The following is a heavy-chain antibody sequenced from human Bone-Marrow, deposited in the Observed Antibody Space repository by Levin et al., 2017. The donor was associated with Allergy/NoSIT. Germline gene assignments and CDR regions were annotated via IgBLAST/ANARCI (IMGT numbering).Heavy chain of an antibody. Sequence: ASVKVSCKASGYTFTSYAMNWVRQAPGQGLEWMGWINTNTGNPTYAQGFTGRFVFSLDTSVSTAYLQISSLKAEDTAVYYCARAGGCSGGSCYCANWFDPWGQGTLVTVSS. CDR3: ARAGGCSGGSCYCANWFDP. CDR1: GYTFTSYA. J-gene: IGHJ5*02. D-gene: IGHD2-15*01. V-gene: IGHV7-4-1*02. CDR2: INTNTGNP.